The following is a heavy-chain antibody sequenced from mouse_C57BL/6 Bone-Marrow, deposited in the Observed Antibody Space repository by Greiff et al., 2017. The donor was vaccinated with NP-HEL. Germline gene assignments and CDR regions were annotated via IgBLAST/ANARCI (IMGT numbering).Heavy chain of an antibody. V-gene: IGHV2-2*01. D-gene: IGHD2-4*01. CDR1: GFSLTSYG. CDR3: AINDYDYAMDY. J-gene: IGHJ4*01. CDR2: ICSGGST. Sequence: VKVVESGPGLVQPSQSLSITCTASGFSLTSYGVHWVRQSPGKGLEWLGVICSGGSTDDNAAFISRLSISKDNSTSQVFFKMNSLQADDTAIYYCAINDYDYAMDYWGQGTSVTVSS.